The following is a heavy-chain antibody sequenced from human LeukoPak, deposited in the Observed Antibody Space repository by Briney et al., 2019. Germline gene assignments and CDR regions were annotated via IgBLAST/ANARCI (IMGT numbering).Heavy chain of an antibody. CDR1: GGSVTSGGFY. V-gene: IGHV4-39*01. CDR3: ARHSGSGSLSRPFDP. J-gene: IGHJ5*02. CDR2: IYYTGST. Sequence: LETLSLTCSVSGGSVTSGGFYWGWLRQPPGKGPEWIATIYYTGSTYYNPSLNSRVTVSIDTSKNQSSLRLTSVTATDTAVYHCARHSGSGSLSRPFDPWGQGTLVTVSS. D-gene: IGHD3-10*01.